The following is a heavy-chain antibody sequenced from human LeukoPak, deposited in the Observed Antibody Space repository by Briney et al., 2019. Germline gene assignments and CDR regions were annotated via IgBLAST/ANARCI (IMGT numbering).Heavy chain of an antibody. D-gene: IGHD5-18*01. CDR1: GYSISSGYY. Sequence: PSETLSLTCTVSGYSISSGYYWGWIRQPPGKGLEWIGSIYHSGSTYYNPSLKSRVTISVDTSKNQFSLKLSSVTAADTAVYYCARDGVGYSYGYSDHWGQGTLVTVFS. CDR3: ARDGVGYSYGYSDH. J-gene: IGHJ4*02. CDR2: IYHSGST. V-gene: IGHV4-38-2*02.